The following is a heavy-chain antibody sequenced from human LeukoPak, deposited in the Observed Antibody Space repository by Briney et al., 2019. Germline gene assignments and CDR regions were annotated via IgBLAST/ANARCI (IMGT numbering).Heavy chain of an antibody. CDR1: GFTFSSYS. CDR3: ARADRYYDSSGLFDY. CDR2: ISSSSSYI. D-gene: IGHD3-22*01. J-gene: IGHJ4*02. V-gene: IGHV3-21*04. Sequence: GGSLRLSCAASGFTFSSYSMNWVRQAPGKGLEWVSSISSSSSYIYYADSVKCRFTISRDNAKNSLYLQMNSLRAEDTAVYYCARADRYYDSSGLFDYWGQGTLVTVSS.